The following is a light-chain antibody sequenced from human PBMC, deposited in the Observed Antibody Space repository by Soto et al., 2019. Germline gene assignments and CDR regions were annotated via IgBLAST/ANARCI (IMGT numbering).Light chain of an antibody. Sequence: QPVLTQSSSASASLGSSVKLTCTLSSGHSSYIIAWHQQQPGKAPRYLMKLEGSGSYNKGSGVPDRFSGSSSGPDRYLTISNLQFEDEADYYCETWYSNNSWVFGGGTKLTVL. CDR1: SGHSSYI. CDR2: LEGSGSY. J-gene: IGLJ3*02. V-gene: IGLV4-60*02. CDR3: ETWYSNNSWV.